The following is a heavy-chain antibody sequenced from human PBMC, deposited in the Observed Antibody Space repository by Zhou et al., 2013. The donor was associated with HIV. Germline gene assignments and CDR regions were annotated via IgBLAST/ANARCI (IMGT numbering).Heavy chain of an antibody. Sequence: QVQLVQSGAEVKKPGSSVKVSCKASGGTFSSYAISWVRQAPGQGLEWMGGIIPIFGTANYAQKFQGRVTISADESTSTAYMELRSLRSEDTAVYYCARDQPKPYYYDSRGYYYSGHNWFDPWGQGTLVTVSS. CDR1: GGTFSSYA. CDR3: ARDQPKPYYYDSRGYYYSGHNWFDP. J-gene: IGHJ5*02. CDR2: IIPIFGTA. D-gene: IGHD3-22*01. V-gene: IGHV1-69*12.